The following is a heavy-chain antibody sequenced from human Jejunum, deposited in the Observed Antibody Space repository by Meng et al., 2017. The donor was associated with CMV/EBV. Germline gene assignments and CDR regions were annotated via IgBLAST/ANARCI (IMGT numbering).Heavy chain of an antibody. Sequence: SGYTFIDYIIHWVRQAPGQGREWMGWIDSNSGETNTAQKFSGRVTLTRDTSITTAYMEVISLRSDDTAVYYCAREQTVSGSRGFDYWGQGTLVTVSS. CDR1: GYTFIDYI. CDR2: IDSNSGET. J-gene: IGHJ4*02. V-gene: IGHV1-2*02. D-gene: IGHD6-19*01. CDR3: AREQTVSGSRGFDY.